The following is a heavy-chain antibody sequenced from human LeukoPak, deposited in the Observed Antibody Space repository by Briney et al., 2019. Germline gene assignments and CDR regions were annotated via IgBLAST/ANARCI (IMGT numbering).Heavy chain of an antibody. Sequence: PGGSLRLSCAASGFTVSSNYMSWVRQAPGKGLEWVSVIYSGGGTYYADSVKGRFTISRDNSKNTLYLQMNSLRAEDTAVYYCARGKGYYDSRLDYWGQGTLVTVSS. J-gene: IGHJ4*02. D-gene: IGHD3-22*01. CDR3: ARGKGYYDSRLDY. CDR2: IYSGGGT. CDR1: GFTVSSNY. V-gene: IGHV3-66*01.